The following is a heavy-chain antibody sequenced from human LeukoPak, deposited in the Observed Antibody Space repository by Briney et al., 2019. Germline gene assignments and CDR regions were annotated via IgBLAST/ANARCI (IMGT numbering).Heavy chain of an antibody. V-gene: IGHV1-2*06. CDR1: GYTFTSYA. Sequence: ASVKVSCKASGYTFTSYAMHWVRQAPVQGLEWMGRTNPNSGGTNYAQKFQGRVTMARDTSISTAYMELSRLRSDDTAVYYCARLPHIAVAGTSFDYWGQGTLVTVSS. CDR2: TNPNSGGT. J-gene: IGHJ4*02. D-gene: IGHD6-19*01. CDR3: ARLPHIAVAGTSFDY.